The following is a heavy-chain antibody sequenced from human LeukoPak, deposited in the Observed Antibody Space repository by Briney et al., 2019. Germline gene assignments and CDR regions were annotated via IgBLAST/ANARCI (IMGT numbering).Heavy chain of an antibody. J-gene: IGHJ4*02. CDR3: VVDQGRPAGDAFDY. D-gene: IGHD2-2*01. CDR1: GFTFTSSA. Sequence: SVKVSCKASGFTFTSSAAQWVRQARGQRLEWIGWIVLGSGNTNYAQKFQERLTITRDMSTTTAYMELSSLTSEDTAVYFCVVDQGRPAGDAFDYWGQGTLVTVSS. CDR2: IVLGSGNT. V-gene: IGHV1-58*01.